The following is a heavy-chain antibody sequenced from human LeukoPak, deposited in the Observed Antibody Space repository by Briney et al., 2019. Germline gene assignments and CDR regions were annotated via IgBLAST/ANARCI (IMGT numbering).Heavy chain of an antibody. D-gene: IGHD4-17*01. CDR3: AKDRHDYGDFEFQDY. CDR2: ISGSGGST. V-gene: IGHV3-23*01. CDR1: GFTFSSYT. Sequence: PGGSLRLSCAASGFTFSSYTMSWVRQAPGKGLEWVSAISGSGGSTYYADSVKGRFTISRDNSKNTLYLQMNSLRAEDTAVYYCAKDRHDYGDFEFQDYWGQGTLVTVSS. J-gene: IGHJ4*02.